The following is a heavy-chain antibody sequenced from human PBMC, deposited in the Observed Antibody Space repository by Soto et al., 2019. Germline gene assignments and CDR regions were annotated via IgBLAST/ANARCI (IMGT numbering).Heavy chain of an antibody. J-gene: IGHJ1*01. CDR2: ISGSGGST. CDR1: GFTFSSYA. CDR3: AKVIDCSGGSCYRWGVFQH. D-gene: IGHD2-15*01. Sequence: GGSLRLSCAASGFTFSSYAMSWVRQAPGKGLEWVSAISGSGGSTYYADSVKGRFTISRDNSKNTLYLQMNSLRAEDTAVYYCAKVIDCSGGSCYRWGVFQHWGQGTLVTVSS. V-gene: IGHV3-23*01.